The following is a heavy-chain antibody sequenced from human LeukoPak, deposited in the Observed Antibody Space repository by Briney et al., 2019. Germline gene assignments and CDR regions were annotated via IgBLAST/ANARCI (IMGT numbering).Heavy chain of an antibody. CDR2: INPNSGRT. J-gene: IGHJ6*02. Sequence: ASVKVSCKASGYTFTGYYMHWVRQAPGQGLEWMGWINPNSGRTGFAQKFQGRLTMTADTSISTAYMELSSLTSDDTAVYYCARGPVSTHGMDVWGQGTTVTVSS. CDR3: ARGPVSTHGMDV. V-gene: IGHV1-2*02. CDR1: GYTFTGYY. D-gene: IGHD6-13*01.